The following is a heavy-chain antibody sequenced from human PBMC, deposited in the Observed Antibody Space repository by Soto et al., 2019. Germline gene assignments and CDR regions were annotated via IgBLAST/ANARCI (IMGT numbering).Heavy chain of an antibody. J-gene: IGHJ6*02. CDR2: IIPIFGTA. V-gene: IGHV1-69*13. CDR1: GGTFSSYA. D-gene: IGHD3-10*01. Sequence: SVKVSCKASGGTFSSYAISWVRQAPGQGLEWMGGIIPIFGTANYAQKFQGRVTITADESTSTAYMELSSLRSEDTAVYYCARGDYYYYGMDVWGQGTTVTVSS. CDR3: ARGDYYYYGMDV.